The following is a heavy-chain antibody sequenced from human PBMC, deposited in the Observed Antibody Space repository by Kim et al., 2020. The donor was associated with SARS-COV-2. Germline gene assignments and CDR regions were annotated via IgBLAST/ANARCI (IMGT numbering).Heavy chain of an antibody. CDR1: GYSFTSYW. Sequence: GESLKISCKGSGYSFTSYWIGWVRQMPGKGLEWMGIIYPGDSDTRYSPSFQGQVTISADKSISTAYLQWSSLKASDTAMYYCARQGRDGYKDHYYYYGMDVWGQGTTVTVSS. CDR3: ARQGRDGYKDHYYYYGMDV. D-gene: IGHD5-12*01. CDR2: IYPGDSDT. J-gene: IGHJ6*02. V-gene: IGHV5-51*01.